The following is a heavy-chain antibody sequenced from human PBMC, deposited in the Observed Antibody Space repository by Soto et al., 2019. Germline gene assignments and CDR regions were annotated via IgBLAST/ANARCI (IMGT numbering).Heavy chain of an antibody. Sequence: GGSLRLSCAASGFTFSSYSMNWVRQAPGKGLEWVSSISSSSSYIYYADSVKGRFNISRDNAKNSLYLQMNSLRAEDTAVYYCAKAGGGSSPKYYFDYWGQGTLVTVSS. CDR1: GFTFSSYS. D-gene: IGHD6-6*01. CDR2: ISSSSSYI. CDR3: AKAGGGSSPKYYFDY. V-gene: IGHV3-21*01. J-gene: IGHJ4*02.